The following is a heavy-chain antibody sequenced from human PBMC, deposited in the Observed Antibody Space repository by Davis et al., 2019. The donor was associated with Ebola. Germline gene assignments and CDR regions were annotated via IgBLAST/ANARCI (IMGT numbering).Heavy chain of an antibody. CDR3: ARDSGYSYGLDY. V-gene: IGHV4-34*01. D-gene: IGHD5-18*01. Sequence: GSLRLSCAVYGGSFSGYYWSWIRQPPGKGLEWIGEINHSGSTNYNPSLKSRVTISVDTSKNQFSLKLSSVTAADTAVYYCARDSGYSYGLDYWGQGTLVTVSS. CDR1: GGSFSGYY. J-gene: IGHJ4*02. CDR2: INHSGST.